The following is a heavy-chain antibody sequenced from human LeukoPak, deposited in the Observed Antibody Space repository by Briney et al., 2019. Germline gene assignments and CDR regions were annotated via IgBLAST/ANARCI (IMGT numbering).Heavy chain of an antibody. CDR2: INPNSGGT. Sequence: ASVKVSCKASGYTFTGYYMHWVRQAPGQGLEWMGWINPNSGGTNYAQKFQGRVTMTRDTSISTVYMELSSLRSEDTAVYYCARDPGAIQLGFDYWGQGTLVTVSS. J-gene: IGHJ4*02. CDR3: ARDPGAIQLGFDY. V-gene: IGHV1-2*02. D-gene: IGHD5-18*01. CDR1: GYTFTGYY.